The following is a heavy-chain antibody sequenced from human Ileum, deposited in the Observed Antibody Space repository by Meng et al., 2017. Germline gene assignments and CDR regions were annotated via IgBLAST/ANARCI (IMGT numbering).Heavy chain of an antibody. CDR2: INPDGSKK. CDR1: GLTFSSYW. CDR3: GGWGGGSNY. Sequence: GESLKISCAASGLTFSSYWMNWVRQAPGKGLEWVANINPDGSKKRYVDSVKGRFTISKDNAENSLYLQMRSLGAEDTAIYFCGGWGGGSNYWGQGTLVTVSS. V-gene: IGHV3-7*01. D-gene: IGHD3-16*01. J-gene: IGHJ4*02.